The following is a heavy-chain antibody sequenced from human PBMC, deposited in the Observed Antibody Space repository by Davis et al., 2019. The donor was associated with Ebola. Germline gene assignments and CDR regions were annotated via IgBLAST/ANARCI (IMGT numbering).Heavy chain of an antibody. D-gene: IGHD3-22*01. J-gene: IGHJ4*02. V-gene: IGHV1-18*01. CDR2: ISAYNGNT. Sequence: AASVKVSCKAAGGTLRTHGISWVRQAPGQGLEWMGWISAYNGNTNYAQKLQGRVTMTTDTSTSTAYMELRSLRSDDTAVYYCARETDSSGYYNLDYWGQGTLVTVSS. CDR1: GGTLRTHG. CDR3: ARETDSSGYYNLDY.